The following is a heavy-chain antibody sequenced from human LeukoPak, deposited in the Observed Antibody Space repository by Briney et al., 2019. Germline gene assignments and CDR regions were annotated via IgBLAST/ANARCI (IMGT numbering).Heavy chain of an antibody. CDR2: IKQDGSEK. D-gene: IGHD2-2*01. Sequence: GGSLRLSCAASGFTFSSYWMSWVRQAPGKGLEWVANIKQDGSEKYYVDSVKGRFTISRDNAKNSLYLQMNSLRAEDTAVYYCAKDRIVVVPAAQAGDAFDIWGQGTMVTVSS. J-gene: IGHJ3*02. V-gene: IGHV3-7*01. CDR3: AKDRIVVVPAAQAGDAFDI. CDR1: GFTFSSYW.